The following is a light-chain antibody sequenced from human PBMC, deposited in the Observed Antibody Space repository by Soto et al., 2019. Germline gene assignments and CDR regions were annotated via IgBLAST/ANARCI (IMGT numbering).Light chain of an antibody. CDR2: AAS. Sequence: DIQMTQSPSSLAASVGVRVTITCRARQNIDTYFNWYQQKSGKAPNLLIYAASTLQSGVPSRFNGSGSGTDFTLTISCLQQEDFATYFCQQSYSPPFTFGGGAKVEIK. CDR1: QNIDTY. J-gene: IGKJ4*01. V-gene: IGKV1-39*01. CDR3: QQSYSPPFT.